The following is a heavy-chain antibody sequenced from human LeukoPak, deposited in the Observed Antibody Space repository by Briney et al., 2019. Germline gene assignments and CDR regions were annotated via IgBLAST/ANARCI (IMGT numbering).Heavy chain of an antibody. Sequence: GASVTVSCKASGYTFTSYGISWVRQAPGQGLEWMGWISAYNGNTNYAQKLQGRVTMTTDTSTSTAYMELRSLRSDDTAVYYCARFSVGAAAGTGWFDPWGQGTLVTVSS. CDR3: ARFSVGAAAGTGWFDP. CDR1: GYTFTSYG. D-gene: IGHD6-13*01. CDR2: ISAYNGNT. J-gene: IGHJ5*02. V-gene: IGHV1-18*01.